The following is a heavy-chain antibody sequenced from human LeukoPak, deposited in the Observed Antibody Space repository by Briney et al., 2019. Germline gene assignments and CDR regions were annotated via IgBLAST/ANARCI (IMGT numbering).Heavy chain of an antibody. CDR2: IYTSGST. Sequence: PSETLSLTCTVSGGSISSYYWSWIRQPPGKGLEWIGYIYTSGSTNYNPSLKSRVTISVDTSKNQFSLKLSSVTAADTAVYYCASRAGSRCTGPWFDPWGKGTLVTVSS. CDR1: GGSISSYY. J-gene: IGHJ5*02. D-gene: IGHD2-8*02. CDR3: ASRAGSRCTGPWFDP. V-gene: IGHV4-4*09.